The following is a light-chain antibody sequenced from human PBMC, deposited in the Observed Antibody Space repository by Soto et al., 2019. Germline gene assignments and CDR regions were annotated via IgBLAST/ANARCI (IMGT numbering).Light chain of an antibody. V-gene: IGKV1-5*01. CDR2: AAS. J-gene: IGKJ4*01. Sequence: DIQMTQSPSTLPASVGDRVTITCRASQSISNRLAWYQQKPGKAPKLLIYAASTLQSGVPSRFSGSGSGTDFTLTISCLQSEDFATYYCQQYYSYPLTFGGGTKVDIK. CDR3: QQYYSYPLT. CDR1: QSISNR.